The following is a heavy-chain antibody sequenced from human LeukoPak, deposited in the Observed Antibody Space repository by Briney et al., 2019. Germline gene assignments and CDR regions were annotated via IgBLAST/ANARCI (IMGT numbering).Heavy chain of an antibody. J-gene: IGHJ4*02. D-gene: IGHD4-17*01. Sequence: GGSLRLSCAASGFTFSIHNMDWVRQAPGKGLEWISYINSGGDATHYADSVKGRFTISRDDAKNSLYMQMNSLTAEDTAVYYCARGAGRYGDYRDYWGQGTLVTVSS. V-gene: IGHV3-48*04. CDR2: INSGGDAT. CDR3: ARGAGRYGDYRDY. CDR1: GFTFSIHN.